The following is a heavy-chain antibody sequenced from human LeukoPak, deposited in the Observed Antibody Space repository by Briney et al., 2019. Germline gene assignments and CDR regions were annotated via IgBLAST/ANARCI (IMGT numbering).Heavy chain of an antibody. CDR1: GFTFSDYG. V-gene: IGHV3-30*02. Sequence: GGSLRLSCAASGFTFSDYGMHWVRQAPGKGLEWVTFIRYDGSNKYYADSVKGRFTISRDNSKNTLYLQMNSLRAEDTAVYYCAPVPEPFFDYWGQGTLVTVSS. J-gene: IGHJ4*02. CDR2: IRYDGSNK. D-gene: IGHD1-14*01. CDR3: APVPEPFFDY.